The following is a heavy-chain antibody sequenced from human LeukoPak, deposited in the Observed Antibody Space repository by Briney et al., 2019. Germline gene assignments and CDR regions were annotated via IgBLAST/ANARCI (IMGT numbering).Heavy chain of an antibody. V-gene: IGHV4-4*07. Sequence: SETLSLTCTVSGGSISSYYWSWIRQPAGKVLDWIGRIYTSGSTNYNPSLKSRVTMSVDTSKNQFSLKLSSVTAADTAVYYCARDSGGFDPWGQGTLVTVSS. CDR2: IYTSGST. CDR3: ARDSGGFDP. CDR1: GGSISSYY. J-gene: IGHJ5*02.